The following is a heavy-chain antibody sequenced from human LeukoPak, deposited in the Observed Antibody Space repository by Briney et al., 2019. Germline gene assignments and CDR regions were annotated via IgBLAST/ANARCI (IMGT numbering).Heavy chain of an antibody. J-gene: IGHJ5*02. CDR3: ARGEAAAGTSSWFDP. D-gene: IGHD6-13*01. V-gene: IGHV3-21*04. CDR2: IDSTSGYI. CDR1: GFTFSSDS. Sequence: GGSLRLSRVASGFTFSSDSMNWVRQAPGKGLEWVSYIDSTSGYIYYADSVKGRFTIPRDNAKNSLYLQMNSLRAEDTALYYCARGEAAAGTSSWFDPWGQGTLVTVSS.